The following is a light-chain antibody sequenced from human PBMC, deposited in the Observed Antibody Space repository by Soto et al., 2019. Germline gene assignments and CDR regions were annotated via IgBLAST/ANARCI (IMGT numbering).Light chain of an antibody. Sequence: QSVLTQPPSGSGAPGQRVTISCTGSSSNIGAGYDVHWYQQLPGTAPKILIYGNSNRPSGVPDRFSGSKSGTSASLAITGLQAEDEADYYCQSYDSSLSGSVFRGGTTLTVL. J-gene: IGLJ2*01. V-gene: IGLV1-40*01. CDR3: QSYDSSLSGSV. CDR2: GNS. CDR1: SSNIGAGYD.